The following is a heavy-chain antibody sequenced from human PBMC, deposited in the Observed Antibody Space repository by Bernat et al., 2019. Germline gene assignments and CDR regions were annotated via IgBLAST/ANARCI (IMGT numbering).Heavy chain of an antibody. Sequence: EAQLLESGGDLVEPGGSLRLSCAASGFTFSLYAMAWVRQAPGKGLEWVSAISGSCITTYYADSVKGRFTVSRDNSRNTVYLEMSSLTAEDTALYYCAKDEESSGRDHDAFDIWGHGTMVTVSS. J-gene: IGHJ3*02. CDR2: ISGSCITT. V-gene: IGHV3-23*01. D-gene: IGHD6-19*01. CDR3: AKDEESSGRDHDAFDI. CDR1: GFTFSLYA.